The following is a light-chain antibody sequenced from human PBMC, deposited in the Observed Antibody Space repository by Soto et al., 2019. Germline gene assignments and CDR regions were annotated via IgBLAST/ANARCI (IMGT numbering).Light chain of an antibody. Sequence: QSALTQPASVSGSPGQSITISCTGTSNDIGRYNHVSWYQHHPGKAPKLIIYEVSNRPSGVSNRFSGSKTGNTASLTISGLQAEDEADYYCSSYTDTISVVFGGGTKLTVL. CDR3: SSYTDTISVV. CDR1: SNDIGRYNH. V-gene: IGLV2-14*01. J-gene: IGLJ2*01. CDR2: EVS.